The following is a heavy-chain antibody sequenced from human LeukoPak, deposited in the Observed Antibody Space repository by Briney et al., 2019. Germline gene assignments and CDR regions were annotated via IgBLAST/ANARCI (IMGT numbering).Heavy chain of an antibody. CDR1: GFTFSSSW. Sequence: GGSLRLSCAASGFTFSSSWMHWVRQAPGKGLVWVSLINSDGTSTSYADSVKGRFTISRDNSKNSLYLQMNSLRTEDTALYYCAKDMAVVAATIIYYYYGMDVWGQGTTVTVSS. J-gene: IGHJ6*02. D-gene: IGHD2-15*01. CDR3: AKDMAVVAATIIYYYYGMDV. CDR2: INSDGTST. V-gene: IGHV3-74*01.